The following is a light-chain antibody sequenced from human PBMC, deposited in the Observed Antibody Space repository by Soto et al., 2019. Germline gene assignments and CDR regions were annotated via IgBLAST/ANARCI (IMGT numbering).Light chain of an antibody. Sequence: QSALTQPASVSGSPGQSITISCTGISSDVGAYNYLSWYQHHPGKAPKLMLYDVSNRPSGVSNRFSGSKSGNTASLTISGLQAEDEADYYCSSLTSSSTLYVFGTGTKLTVL. J-gene: IGLJ1*01. CDR1: SSDVGAYNY. CDR2: DVS. V-gene: IGLV2-14*03. CDR3: SSLTSSSTLYV.